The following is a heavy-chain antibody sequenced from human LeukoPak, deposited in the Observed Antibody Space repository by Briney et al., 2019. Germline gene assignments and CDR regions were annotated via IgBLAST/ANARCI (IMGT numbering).Heavy chain of an antibody. D-gene: IGHD3-9*01. CDR3: ARATTYDILTGYFDY. CDR1: GFTFSNYA. V-gene: IGHV3-48*01. J-gene: IGHJ4*02. CDR2: ISSSSNTI. Sequence: PGGSLRLSCAASGFTFSNYAMRWVRQAPGKGLEWVSYISSSSNTIYYADSVKGRFTISRDNAKNSLYLQMNSLRAEDTAVYYCARATTYDILTGYFDYWGQGTLVTVSS.